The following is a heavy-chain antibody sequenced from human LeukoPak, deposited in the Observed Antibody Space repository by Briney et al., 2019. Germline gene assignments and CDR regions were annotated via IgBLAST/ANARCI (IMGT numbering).Heavy chain of an antibody. V-gene: IGHV3-33*05. CDR3: ARELESGSVDY. CDR1: GFTFSSYK. D-gene: IGHD3-3*01. CDR2: VSSDGSYK. Sequence: QPGRSLRLSCAASGFTFSSYKIHWVRQAPGKGLEWVAAVSSDGSYKYYADSVKGRFTISRDNSKNTLYLQMNSLRAEDTAVYYCARELESGSVDYWGQGTLVTVSS. J-gene: IGHJ4*02.